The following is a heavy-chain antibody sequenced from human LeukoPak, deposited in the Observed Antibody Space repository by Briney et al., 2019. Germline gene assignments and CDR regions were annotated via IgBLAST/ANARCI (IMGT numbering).Heavy chain of an antibody. Sequence: GGSLRLSCAASGFTFSSYVMHWVRQAPGKGLEWVAIISYDGSNEYYADSVKGRFTISRDNSKNTLHLQMNSLRAADTAAYYCARDLTRDGYNYYYYYYYMDVWGKGTTVTISS. CDR3: ARDLTRDGYNYYYYYYYMDV. CDR2: ISYDGSNE. V-gene: IGHV3-30*04. CDR1: GFTFSSYV. J-gene: IGHJ6*03. D-gene: IGHD5-24*01.